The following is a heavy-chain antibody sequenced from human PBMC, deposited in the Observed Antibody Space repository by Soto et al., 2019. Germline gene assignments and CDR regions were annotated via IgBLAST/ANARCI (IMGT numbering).Heavy chain of an antibody. CDR1: GYSFINYD. J-gene: IGHJ3*02. CDR3: ARDFNCTRRCIDVFDI. CDR2: VSAYNGNT. Sequence: QFQLVQSGAEVKKPGASVKVSCKASGYSFINYDISWVRQAPGQGLEWMGWVSAYNGNTNYAQKFQGRVTMTTDTSTSTAYMELRSLRSDDTAVYYCARDFNCTRRCIDVFDIWGQGTMVTVSS. D-gene: IGHD2-8*01. V-gene: IGHV1-18*01.